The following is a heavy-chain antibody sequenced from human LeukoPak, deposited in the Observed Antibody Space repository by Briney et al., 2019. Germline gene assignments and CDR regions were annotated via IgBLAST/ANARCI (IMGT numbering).Heavy chain of an antibody. CDR1: GLTFSNYV. D-gene: IGHD6-13*01. Sequence: GGSLRLSCVASGLTFSNYVMTWVRQAPGKGLEWVSTITGSGGDTFYPNSVKGRFTISRDDSKNTVYLQMNSLRLEDAAAYYCAKGKAAGLLDWFDPWGRGTLVTVSS. CDR3: AKGKAAGLLDWFDP. V-gene: IGHV3-23*01. CDR2: ITGSGGDT. J-gene: IGHJ5*02.